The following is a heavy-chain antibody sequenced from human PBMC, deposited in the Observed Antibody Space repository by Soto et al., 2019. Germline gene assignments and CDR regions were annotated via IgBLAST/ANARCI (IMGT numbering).Heavy chain of an antibody. J-gene: IGHJ4*02. CDR1: GGSFSGYY. Sequence: SETLSLTCAVYGGSFSGYYWSWIRQPPGKGLEWIGEINHSGSTNYNPSLKSRVTISVDTSKNQFSLKLSSVTAADTAVYYCARGWRYYGSGRQESNLDYWGQGTLVTVSS. D-gene: IGHD3-10*01. CDR2: INHSGST. V-gene: IGHV4-34*01. CDR3: ARGWRYYGSGRQESNLDY.